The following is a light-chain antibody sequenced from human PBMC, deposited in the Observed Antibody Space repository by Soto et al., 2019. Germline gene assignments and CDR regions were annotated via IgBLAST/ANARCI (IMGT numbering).Light chain of an antibody. CDR3: QQSYGTPRT. Sequence: DIQMTQSQSSLSAAVGDRVTITCRASQSISSYVNWYQQKPGKAPKILIYAASSVQRGGPSRISGSGSGTDFTLPISTLQPEDFATYSSQQSYGTPRTFRQGTKV. CDR2: AAS. J-gene: IGKJ1*01. CDR1: QSISSY. V-gene: IGKV1-39*01.